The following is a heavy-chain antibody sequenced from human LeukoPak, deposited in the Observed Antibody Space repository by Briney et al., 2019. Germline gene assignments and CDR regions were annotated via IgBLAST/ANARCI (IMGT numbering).Heavy chain of an antibody. J-gene: IGHJ6*03. CDR3: ARGPTVTIYYYYYMDV. Sequence: GASVKVSCKASGYTFTGYYMHWVRQAPGQGLEWMGWINPNSGGTNYAQKFQGRVTMTRDTSISTAYMELSRLRSDDTAVYYCARGPTVTIYYYYYMDVWGKGTTVTVSS. CDR2: INPNSGGT. CDR1: GYTFTGYY. D-gene: IGHD4-17*01. V-gene: IGHV1-2*02.